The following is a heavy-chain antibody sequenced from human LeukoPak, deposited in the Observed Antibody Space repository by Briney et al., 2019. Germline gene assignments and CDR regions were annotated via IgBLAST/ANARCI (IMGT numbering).Heavy chain of an antibody. CDR3: ARDLLGGGDY. J-gene: IGHJ4*02. D-gene: IGHD3-16*01. CDR1: GYTFTSYD. Sequence: ASVKVSRKASGYTFTSYDINWVRQATGQGLEWMGWMNPNSGNTGYAQKFQGRITMTRDTSTSTVYMELSSLRSEDTAVYYCARDLLGGGDYWGQGTLVTVSS. V-gene: IGHV1-8*02. CDR2: MNPNSGNT.